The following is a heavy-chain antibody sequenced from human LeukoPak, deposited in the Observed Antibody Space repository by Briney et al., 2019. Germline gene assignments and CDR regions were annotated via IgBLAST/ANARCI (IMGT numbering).Heavy chain of an antibody. V-gene: IGHV4-4*07. J-gene: IGHJ4*02. CDR3: ARNSNSYGPDFDY. CDR1: GGSISRYY. CDR2: IYTSGST. D-gene: IGHD5-18*01. Sequence: SETLSLTCTVSGGSISRYYWSWIRQPAGKGLEWIGRIYTSGSTNYNPSLKSRVSMSVDTSKNQFSRMLSSVTAEDTAIYYCARNSNSYGPDFDYWGQGPLVTV.